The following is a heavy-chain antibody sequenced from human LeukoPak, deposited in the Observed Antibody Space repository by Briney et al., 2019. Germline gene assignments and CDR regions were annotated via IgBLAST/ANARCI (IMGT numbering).Heavy chain of an antibody. D-gene: IGHD5-12*01. V-gene: IGHV5-51*01. Sequence: GESLKISCKGSGFTFTNYWIAWVRQMPGKGLEWMGIIYPGDSDTRYSPSFQGQVTISADKSISTAYLQWSSLKASDTAMYYCARATYEKQFGYWGQGTLVTVSS. CDR1: GFTFTNYW. J-gene: IGHJ4*02. CDR3: ARATYEKQFGY. CDR2: IYPGDSDT.